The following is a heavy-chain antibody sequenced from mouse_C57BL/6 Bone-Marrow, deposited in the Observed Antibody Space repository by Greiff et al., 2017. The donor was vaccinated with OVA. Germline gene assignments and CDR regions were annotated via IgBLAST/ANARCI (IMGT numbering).Heavy chain of an antibody. CDR3: ARLYDGYYYAMDY. J-gene: IGHJ4*01. D-gene: IGHD2-3*01. CDR1: GFSLTSYG. V-gene: IGHV2-2*01. Sequence: QVQLQQSGPGLVQPSQSLSITCTVSGFSLTSYGVHWVRQSPGKGLEWLGVIWSGGSTDYNAAFISRLSISKDNSKSQVFFKMNSLQADDTAIYYCARLYDGYYYAMDYWGQGTSVTVSS. CDR2: IWSGGST.